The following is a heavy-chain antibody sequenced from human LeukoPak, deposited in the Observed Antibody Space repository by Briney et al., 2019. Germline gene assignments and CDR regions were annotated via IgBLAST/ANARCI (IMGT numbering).Heavy chain of an antibody. J-gene: IGHJ4*02. CDR3: ARDSSPSYYDSSGRLFDY. V-gene: IGHV3-30-3*01. D-gene: IGHD3-22*01. Sequence: GGSLRLSCAASGFTFSSYAMHWVRQAPGKGLEWVAVISYDGSNKYYADSVKGRFTISRDNSKNTLYLQMNSLRAEDTAVYYCARDSSPSYYDSSGRLFDYWGQGTLVTVSS. CDR2: ISYDGSNK. CDR1: GFTFSSYA.